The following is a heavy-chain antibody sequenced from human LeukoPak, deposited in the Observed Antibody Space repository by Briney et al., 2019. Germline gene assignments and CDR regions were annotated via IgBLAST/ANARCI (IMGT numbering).Heavy chain of an antibody. V-gene: IGHV4-4*09. CDR2: IYTSGST. J-gene: IGHJ6*03. Sequence: PSETLSLTCSVSGGSFDSKYWSWIRQPPGKGLEWIGYIYTSGSTNFNPSLRSRVAMSIDTSKNQFSLKVYSVTAADTAVYYCANYIRSVHYYMDVWGKGTTVIVSS. CDR1: GGSFDSKY. CDR3: ANYIRSVHYYMDV. D-gene: IGHD4-11*01.